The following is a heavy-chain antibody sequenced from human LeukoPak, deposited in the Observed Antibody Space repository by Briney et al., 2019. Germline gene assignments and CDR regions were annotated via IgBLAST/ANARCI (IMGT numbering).Heavy chain of an antibody. V-gene: IGHV7-4-1*02. J-gene: IGHJ6*03. CDR3: ARKGYDFWSGYYPNRSTHGGGVVDYYYYYYMDV. D-gene: IGHD3-3*01. Sequence: ASVKVSCKASGYTFTSYGISWVRQAPGQGLEWMGWINTNTGNPTYAQGFTGRFVFSLDTSVSTAYLQISSLKAEDTAVYYCARKGYDFWSGYYPNRSTHGGGVVDYYYYYYMDVWGKGTTVTVSS. CDR1: GYTFTSYG. CDR2: INTNTGNP.